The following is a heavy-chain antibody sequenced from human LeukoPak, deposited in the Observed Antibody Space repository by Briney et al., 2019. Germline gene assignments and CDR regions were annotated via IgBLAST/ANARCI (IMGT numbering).Heavy chain of an antibody. CDR1: GFTSSSYG. Sequence: GGSLRLSCAASGFTSSSYGMHWVRQAPGKGLEWVAVIWYDGSNKYYADSVKGRFAISRDNSKNTLYLQMNSLRAEDTAVYYCARGEDYYDSSGYSHEFDYWGQGTLVTVSS. CDR3: ARGEDYYDSSGYSHEFDY. D-gene: IGHD3-22*01. V-gene: IGHV3-33*01. J-gene: IGHJ4*02. CDR2: IWYDGSNK.